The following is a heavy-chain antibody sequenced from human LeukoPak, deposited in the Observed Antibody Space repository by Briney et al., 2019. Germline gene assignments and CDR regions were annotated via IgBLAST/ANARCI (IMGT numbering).Heavy chain of an antibody. D-gene: IGHD3-16*01. V-gene: IGHV4-34*01. CDR1: GGSFSGYY. CDR3: ARGYMGGFDP. Sequence: SETLSLTCAVYGGSFSGYYWSWIRQPPGKGLEWIGEINHSGSTNYNPSLQSRVTMSVDASKNQFSLKLRFVTAADTALYYCARGYMGGFDPWGQGTQVTVSS. J-gene: IGHJ5*02. CDR2: INHSGST.